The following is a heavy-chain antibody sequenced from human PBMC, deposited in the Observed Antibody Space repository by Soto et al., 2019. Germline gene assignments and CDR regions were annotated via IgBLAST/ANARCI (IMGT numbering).Heavy chain of an antibody. CDR2: IKSKTDGGTT. CDR1: GFTFSNAW. D-gene: IGHD2-15*01. CDR3: TTDRYCSGGSCYYSGSFDY. J-gene: IGHJ4*02. V-gene: IGHV3-15*01. Sequence: GGSLRLSCAASGFTFSNAWMSWVRQAPGKGLEWVGRIKSKTDGGTTDYAAPVKGRFTIPRDDSKNTLYLQMNSLKTEDTAVYYCTTDRYCSGGSCYYSGSFDYWGQGTLVTVSS.